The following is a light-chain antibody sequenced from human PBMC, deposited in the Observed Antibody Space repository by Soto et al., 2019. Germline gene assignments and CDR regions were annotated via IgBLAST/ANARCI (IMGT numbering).Light chain of an antibody. CDR2: AAS. Sequence: DLQMTQSPSSLSASVGDRVTITCRASESINRHLNWYQQKPGKAPKLLIYAASSLQNGVPSRFSGSGSGTDFTLTISNQQPEDFATYYCQQSYSTLSITFGQGTRLEIK. V-gene: IGKV1-39*01. J-gene: IGKJ5*01. CDR3: QQSYSTLSIT. CDR1: ESINRH.